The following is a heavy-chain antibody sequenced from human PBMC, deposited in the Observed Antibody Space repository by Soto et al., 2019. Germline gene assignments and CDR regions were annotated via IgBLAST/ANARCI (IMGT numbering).Heavy chain of an antibody. V-gene: IGHV1-2*04. CDR3: AKGEARVYDFWSFYRPEYYHHYVLAV. Sequence: ASVKVSCKASGYTFTGYYMHWVRQAPGQGLEWMGWINPNSGGTNYAQKFQGWVTMTRDTSISTAYMELSRLRSDDTAVYYCAKGEARVYDFWSFYRPEYYHHYVLAVSGQGSTVPGSS. J-gene: IGHJ6*02. D-gene: IGHD3-3*01. CDR2: INPNSGGT. CDR1: GYTFTGYY.